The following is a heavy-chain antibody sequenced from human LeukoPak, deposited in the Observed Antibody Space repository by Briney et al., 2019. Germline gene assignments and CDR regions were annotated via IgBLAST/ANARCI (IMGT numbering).Heavy chain of an antibody. D-gene: IGHD3-10*01. J-gene: IGHJ3*02. V-gene: IGHV4-4*02. CDR3: ASRWFGESYSSHDAFDI. CDR2: IYHSGST. Sequence: SETLSLTCAVSGGSISSSNWWSWVRQPPGKGLEWIGEIYHSGSTNYNPSLKSRVTISVDKSKNQFSLKLSSVTAADTAVYYCASRWFGESYSSHDAFDIWGQGTMVTVSS. CDR1: GGSISSSNW.